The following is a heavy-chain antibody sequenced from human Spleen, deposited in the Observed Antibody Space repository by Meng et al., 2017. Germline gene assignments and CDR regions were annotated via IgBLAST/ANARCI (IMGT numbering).Heavy chain of an antibody. V-gene: IGHV3-30*04. CDR1: GFAFNTYR. CDR2: ISFDGSKK. J-gene: IGHJ5*02. D-gene: IGHD3-3*01. Sequence: QWQLVESGGGVVKPGRSLRLSCAASGFAFNTYRVPWVRQAPGKGLEWVAIISFDGSKKYYADSVKCRFTISRDNSKNTLYLQMNSLRIEDTAVYYCAIYDFWSGPPWGQGTLVTVSS. CDR3: AIYDFWSGPP.